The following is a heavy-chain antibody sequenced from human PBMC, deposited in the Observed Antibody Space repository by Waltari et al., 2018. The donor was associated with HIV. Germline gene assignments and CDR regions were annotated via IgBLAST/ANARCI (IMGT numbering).Heavy chain of an antibody. CDR2: INHSGST. CDR1: GASFSGYY. J-gene: IGHJ4*02. CDR3: ARVLPKLQSGIPGY. D-gene: IGHD3-10*01. Sequence: QVRLEQWGAGLLKPSETLTLTCAVYGASFSGYYWSWIRQPQGKGLEWIGEINHSGSTNYNPSLKSRVSISIDTSKNQFSLRLTSVTAADTAVYYCARVLPKLQSGIPGYWGQGTLVTVSS. V-gene: IGHV4-34*01.